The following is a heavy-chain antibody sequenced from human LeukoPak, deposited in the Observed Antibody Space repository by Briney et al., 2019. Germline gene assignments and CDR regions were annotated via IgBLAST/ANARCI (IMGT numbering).Heavy chain of an antibody. J-gene: IGHJ5*02. CDR3: ARVVRSNYYDSSGYYHNWFDP. CDR1: GYTFTSYG. V-gene: IGHV1-18*01. CDR2: ISDYNGNT. Sequence: ASVKVSCKASGYTFTSYGISWVRQAPGQGLEWMGWISDYNGNTNYAQKLQGRVTMTTDTSTSTAYMELRSLRSDDTAVYYCARVVRSNYYDSSGYYHNWFDPWGQGTLVTVSS. D-gene: IGHD3-22*01.